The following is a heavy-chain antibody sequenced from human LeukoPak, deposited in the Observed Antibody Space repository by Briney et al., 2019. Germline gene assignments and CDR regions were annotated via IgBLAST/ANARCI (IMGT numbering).Heavy chain of an antibody. V-gene: IGHV4-59*12. J-gene: IGHJ6*03. CDR3: ARDVRGYYYDSSGYHTTSYYYYYYMDV. D-gene: IGHD3-22*01. CDR2: IYYSGST. CDR1: GGSISSYY. Sequence: PSETLSLTCTVSGGSISSYYWSWIRQPPGKGLEWIGYIYYSGSTNYNPSLKSRVTISVDTSKNQFSLKLSSVTAADTAVYYCARDVRGYYYDSSGYHTTSYYYYYYMDVWGKGTTVTVSS.